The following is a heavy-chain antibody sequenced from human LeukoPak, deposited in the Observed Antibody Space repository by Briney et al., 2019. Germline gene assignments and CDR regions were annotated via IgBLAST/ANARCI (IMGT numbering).Heavy chain of an antibody. Sequence: AGSLRLSCAASGFTFSSYDMNWVRQAPGQGLEWVSYISSSGSTIYYADSVKGRFTISRDNAKNSLSLQMDSLRAEDTAVYYCARGGLWGGDYWGQGTLVTVSS. CDR1: GFTFSSYD. J-gene: IGHJ4*02. V-gene: IGHV3-48*03. CDR2: ISSSGSTI. D-gene: IGHD3-16*01. CDR3: ARGGLWGGDY.